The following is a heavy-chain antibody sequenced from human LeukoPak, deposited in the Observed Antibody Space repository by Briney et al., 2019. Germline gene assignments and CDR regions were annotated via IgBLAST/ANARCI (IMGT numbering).Heavy chain of an antibody. J-gene: IGHJ3*02. V-gene: IGHV3-72*01. D-gene: IGHD3-16*02. Sequence: GGSLRLSCAASGFTFSDHYMDWDRQAPGKGLEWVGRTRNKANSYTTEYAASVKGRFTISRDDSKNSLYLQMNSLRAKDTAVYSCARGGYDYVWGSYRYTANDAFDIWGQGTMVTVSS. CDR2: TRNKANSYTT. CDR1: GFTFSDHY. CDR3: ARGGYDYVWGSYRYTANDAFDI.